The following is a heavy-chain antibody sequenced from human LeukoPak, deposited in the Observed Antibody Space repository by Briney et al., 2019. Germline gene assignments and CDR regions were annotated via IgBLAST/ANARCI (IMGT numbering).Heavy chain of an antibody. V-gene: IGHV1-8*03. Sequence: ASVKVSCKASGYTFTSYDINWVRQATGQGLEWMGWMNPNSGNTGYAQKFQGRVTITRNTSISTAYMELSSLRSEDTAVYYCARGHRRYRKQWLVPFYYYYMDVWGKGTTVTVSS. J-gene: IGHJ6*03. CDR3: ARGHRRYRKQWLVPFYYYYMDV. CDR1: GYTFTSYD. CDR2: MNPNSGNT. D-gene: IGHD6-19*01.